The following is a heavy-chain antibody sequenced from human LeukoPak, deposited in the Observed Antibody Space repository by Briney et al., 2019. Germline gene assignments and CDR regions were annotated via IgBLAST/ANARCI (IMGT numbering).Heavy chain of an antibody. V-gene: IGHV1-18*01. D-gene: IGHD7-27*01. CDR3: AKNRGSTWWDLVDY. CDR1: GHTFTNYG. CDR2: VSAADGNT. J-gene: IGHJ4*02. Sequence: ASVKVSCKTSGHTFTNYGVTWVRQAPGQGLQWMGWVSAADGNTNNAPKFQDRVTISIDTYTGTACMELRSLTSDDTAVYYCAKNRGSTWWDLVDYWGQGTLVTVSS.